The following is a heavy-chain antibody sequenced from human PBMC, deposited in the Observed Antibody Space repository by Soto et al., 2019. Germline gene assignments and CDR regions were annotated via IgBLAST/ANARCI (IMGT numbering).Heavy chain of an antibody. J-gene: IGHJ6*02. V-gene: IGHV1-69*13. D-gene: IGHD2-8*01. CDR1: GGTFSSYA. CDR2: IIPIFGTA. CDR3: ARRLVGDIVPPIGMDV. Sequence: ASVKVSCKASGGTFSSYAISWVRQAPGQGLEWMGGIIPIFGTANYAQKFQGRVTITADESTSTAYMELSSLRSEDTAVYYCARRLVGDIVPPIGMDVWGQGTTVTVSS.